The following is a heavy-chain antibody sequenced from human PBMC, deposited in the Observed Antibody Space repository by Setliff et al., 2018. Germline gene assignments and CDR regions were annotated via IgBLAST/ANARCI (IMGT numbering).Heavy chain of an antibody. CDR3: VRAFWTYSDYASLACFDY. J-gene: IGHJ4*02. CDR2: INGDESTT. V-gene: IGHV3-74*01. CDR1: GFSFSTYW. Sequence: PGGSLRLSRAASGFSFSTYWMHWVRQVPGKGLVWVSRINGDESTTNYGGSMKGRFTISRDNAKNSLYLQMNSLRAEDTAVYYCVRAFWTYSDYASLACFDYWGQGALVTVSS. D-gene: IGHD5-12*01.